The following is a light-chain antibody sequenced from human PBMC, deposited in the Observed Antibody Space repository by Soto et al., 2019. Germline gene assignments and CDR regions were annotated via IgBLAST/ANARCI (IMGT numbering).Light chain of an antibody. CDR2: DAS. J-gene: IGKJ5*01. Sequence: EIVLTQSPATLSVSPGERATLSCRATQSVRRNLAWYQQKPGQAPRLLIYDASTRATGTPARFSGSGTGTKFTLSISSLQPEDFAVYSCQQYNNWPITFGQGTRLEIK. V-gene: IGKV3D-15*01. CDR3: QQYNNWPIT. CDR1: QSVRRN.